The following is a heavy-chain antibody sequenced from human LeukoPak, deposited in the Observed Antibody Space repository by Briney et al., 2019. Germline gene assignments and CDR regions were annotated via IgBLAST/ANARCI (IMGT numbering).Heavy chain of an antibody. CDR1: GFTFSSYS. Sequence: GGSLRLSWAASGFTFSSYSMNWVRQAPGKGLEWVSSSSSSSSYIYYADSVKGRFTISRDNAKNSLYLQMNSLRAEDTAVYYCARDFHYYDSSGYQNWFDPWGQGTLVTVSS. D-gene: IGHD3-22*01. CDR3: ARDFHYYDSSGYQNWFDP. V-gene: IGHV3-21*01. CDR2: SSSSSSYI. J-gene: IGHJ5*02.